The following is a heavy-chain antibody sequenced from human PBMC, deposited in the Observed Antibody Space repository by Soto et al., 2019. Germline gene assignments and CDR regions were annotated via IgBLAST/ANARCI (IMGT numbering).Heavy chain of an antibody. V-gene: IGHV4-39*07. CDR1: GGSISSSSYY. CDR2: IYYSGST. J-gene: IGHJ4*02. D-gene: IGHD3-10*01. Sequence: PSETLSLTCTVSGGSISSSSYYWGWIRQPPGKGLEWIGSIYYSGSTYYNPSLKSRVTISVDTSKNQFSLKLSSVTAADTAVYYCARHPNPFSWFGEPKGGFDYWGQGTLVTVSS. CDR3: ARHPNPFSWFGEPKGGFDY.